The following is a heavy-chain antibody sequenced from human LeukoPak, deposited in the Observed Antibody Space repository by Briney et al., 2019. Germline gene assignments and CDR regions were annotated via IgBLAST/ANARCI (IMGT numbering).Heavy chain of an antibody. D-gene: IGHD4-17*01. CDR1: GFTFSSYA. CDR3: ARVPATTGSGMDV. CDR2: ISYDGSNK. V-gene: IGHV3-30-3*01. J-gene: IGHJ6*02. Sequence: GRSLRLSCAASGFTFSSYAMHWVRQAPGKGLEWVAVISYDGSNKYYADSVKGRFTISRDNSKNTLYLQMNSLRAEDTAVYYCARVPATTGSGMDVWGQGTTVTVSS.